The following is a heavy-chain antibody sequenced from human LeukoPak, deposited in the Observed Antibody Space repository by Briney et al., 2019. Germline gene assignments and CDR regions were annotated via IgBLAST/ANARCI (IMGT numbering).Heavy chain of an antibody. CDR2: INPNTGGT. J-gene: IGHJ4*02. CDR1: GYTFTDYF. CDR3: ARDLGIYCSSISCPFDY. V-gene: IGHV1-2*02. Sequence: WASVKVSCKASGYTFTDYFMHWVRQAPGQGLEWMGWINPNTGGTNYAQKLQGRVTMTRDTSISTAYMELSSLRSDDTAVYSCARDLGIYCSSISCPFDYLGQGTLVTVSS. D-gene: IGHD2-2*01.